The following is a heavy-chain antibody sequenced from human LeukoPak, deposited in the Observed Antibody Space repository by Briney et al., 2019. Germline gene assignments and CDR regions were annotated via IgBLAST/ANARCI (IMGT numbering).Heavy chain of an antibody. CDR3: ARRSGWYYYYYMDV. D-gene: IGHD6-19*01. J-gene: IGHJ6*03. CDR1: GYSISSGYY. Sequence: PSETLSLTCTVSGYSISSGYYWGWIRQSPGKGLEWIGSVYHSGDTYYNPSLKSRVTISVDTSKNQFSLKLSSVTAADTAVYYCARRSGWYYYYYMDVWGKGTTVTVSS. CDR2: VYHSGDT. V-gene: IGHV4-38-2*02.